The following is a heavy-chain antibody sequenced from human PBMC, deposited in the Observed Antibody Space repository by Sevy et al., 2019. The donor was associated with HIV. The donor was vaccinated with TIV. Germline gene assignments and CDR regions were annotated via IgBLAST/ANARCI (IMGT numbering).Heavy chain of an antibody. CDR1: GFTFSSYA. V-gene: IGHV3-30-3*01. D-gene: IGHD6-13*01. Sequence: GGSLRLSCAASGFTFSSYAMHWVRQAPGKGLEWVAVISYDGSNKYNADSVKGRFTISRDNSKNTLYLQMNSLRAEDTAVYYCARDAAAADKYAFDIWGQRTMVTVSS. CDR3: ARDAAAADKYAFDI. CDR2: ISYDGSNK. J-gene: IGHJ3*02.